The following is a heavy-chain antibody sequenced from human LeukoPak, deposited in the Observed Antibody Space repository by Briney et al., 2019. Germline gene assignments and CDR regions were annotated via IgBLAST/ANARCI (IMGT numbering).Heavy chain of an antibody. CDR1: GGSFSGYY. CDR2: INHSGST. D-gene: IGHD2-2*01. CDR3: ARRGLVPAARGWFDP. Sequence: SETLSLTCAVYGGSFSGYYWSWIRQPPGKGLEWIGEINHSGSTNYNPSLKSRVTISVDTSKNQFSLKLSSVTAAGTAVYYCARRGLVPAARGWFDPWGQGTLVTVSS. V-gene: IGHV4-34*01. J-gene: IGHJ5*02.